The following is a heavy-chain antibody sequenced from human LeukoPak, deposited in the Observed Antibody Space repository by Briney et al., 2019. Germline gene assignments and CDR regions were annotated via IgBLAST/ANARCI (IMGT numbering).Heavy chain of an antibody. CDR2: ISGSGGST. CDR3: AKGDYVWGSYYLFDY. CDR1: GFTFSSYA. D-gene: IGHD3-16*01. V-gene: IGHV3-23*01. Sequence: GGSLRLSCAASGFTFSSYAMSWVRQAPGKGLEWVSAISGSGGSTYYADSVKGRFTISRDNSKNTLYLQMNSLRAEDTAVYYCAKGDYVWGSYYLFDYWGQGTLVTVSS. J-gene: IGHJ4*02.